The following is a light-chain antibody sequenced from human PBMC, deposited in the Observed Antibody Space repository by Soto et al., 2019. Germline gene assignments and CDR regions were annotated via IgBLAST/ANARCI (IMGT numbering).Light chain of an antibody. Sequence: QSVLTKPPSVSGAPGQSVTISCTGSSSNIGSAYDVHWYQQVPGTAPKLLIYNNDNRPSGVPDRFSGSKSGTSASLAITGLQAEDEADYYCQSYDSSLSVVFGGGTKVTVL. V-gene: IGLV1-40*01. J-gene: IGLJ3*02. CDR1: SSNIGSAYD. CDR3: QSYDSSLSVV. CDR2: NND.